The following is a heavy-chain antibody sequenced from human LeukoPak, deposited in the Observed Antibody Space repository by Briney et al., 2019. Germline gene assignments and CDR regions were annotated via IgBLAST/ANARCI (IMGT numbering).Heavy chain of an antibody. Sequence: SGPTLVNPTQTLTLTCTFSGFSLTTTGVGVGWVRQSPGKALEWLTTIYWNNDKRYSPSLKSRLTITKDTSKNQVVLTMTNVDPVDTATYYCAQYPDYGGDYDAFDIWGQGTMVTVSS. D-gene: IGHD4-23*01. CDR3: AQYPDYGGDYDAFDI. CDR2: IYWNNDK. V-gene: IGHV2-5*01. J-gene: IGHJ3*02. CDR1: GFSLTTTGVG.